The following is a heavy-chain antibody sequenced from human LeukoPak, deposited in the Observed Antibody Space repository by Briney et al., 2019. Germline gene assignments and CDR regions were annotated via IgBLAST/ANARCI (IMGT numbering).Heavy chain of an antibody. D-gene: IGHD5-12*01. J-gene: IGHJ4*02. CDR1: GGWFSGYF. V-gene: IGHV4-34*01. CDR3: ARAKKWLRFPSAGDKYYFDY. Sequence: SETLSLTCAVYGGWFSGYFWSGLRPPPGKGLAGIGGINHRGCTNHKPPLKSLVTISVDTSKNQFSLKLSSVTAADTAVYYCARAKKWLRFPSAGDKYYFDYWGQGTLVTVSS. CDR2: INHRGCT.